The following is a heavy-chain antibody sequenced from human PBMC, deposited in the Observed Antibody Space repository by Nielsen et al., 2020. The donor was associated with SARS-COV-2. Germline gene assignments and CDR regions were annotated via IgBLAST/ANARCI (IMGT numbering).Heavy chain of an antibody. CDR2: ISASGLST. V-gene: IGHV3-23*01. Sequence: GGSLRLSCTASGFTFTSYNMHWVRQAPGRGLEWVSGISASGLSTYYADSVEGRFIISRDNSMDTVYLQMNSLRVEDTAVYYCARAGRSGRGWYFDLWGRGTLVTVSS. J-gene: IGHJ2*01. D-gene: IGHD3-10*01. CDR1: GFTFTSYN. CDR3: ARAGRSGRGWYFDL.